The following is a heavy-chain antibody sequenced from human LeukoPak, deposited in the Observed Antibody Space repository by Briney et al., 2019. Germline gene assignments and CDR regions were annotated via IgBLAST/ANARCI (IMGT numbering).Heavy chain of an antibody. Sequence: ASVKVSCRASGYTFTSYGISGVRQAPGQGLEWMGWISAYNGNTSYAQKLQGRVTMTTDTSTSTAYMELRSLRSDDTAVYYCARVEAVCGGDCFSDYWGQGTLVTVSS. CDR1: GYTFTSYG. CDR2: ISAYNGNT. V-gene: IGHV1-18*01. CDR3: ARVEAVCGGDCFSDY. J-gene: IGHJ4*02. D-gene: IGHD2-21*02.